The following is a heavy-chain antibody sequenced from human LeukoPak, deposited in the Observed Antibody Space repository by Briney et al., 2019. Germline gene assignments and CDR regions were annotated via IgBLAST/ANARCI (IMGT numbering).Heavy chain of an antibody. CDR1: GDSVSNNNAA. CDR2: TYYRSKWYT. CDR3: ASSSLRGSDAFDI. D-gene: IGHD3-16*01. J-gene: IGHJ3*02. V-gene: IGHV6-1*01. Sequence: SQTLSLTCAISGDSVSNNNAAWNWIRQSPSRGLKWLGRTYYRSKWYTDYAVSVSSRITINPDASKNQFSLQLNSVTPEDTAVYYCASSSLRGSDAFDIWGQGTMVTVSS.